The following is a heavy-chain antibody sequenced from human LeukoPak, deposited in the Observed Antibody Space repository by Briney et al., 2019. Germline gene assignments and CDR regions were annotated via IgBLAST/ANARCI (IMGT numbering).Heavy chain of an antibody. CDR2: IFHTGST. CDR3: ARHQHAGREHYYGIDV. D-gene: IGHD1-26*01. V-gene: IGHV4-61*08. J-gene: IGHJ6*02. Sequence: ESGPALVKPTQTLTLTCTFSGFSLSTSGMCVSWIRQPPGKGLEWIGYIFHTGSTNYNPSLKSRLTISVDTSRNQFSLRLSSVTAADTAVYYCARHQHAGREHYYGIDVWGQGTTVSVSS. CDR1: GFSLSTSGMC.